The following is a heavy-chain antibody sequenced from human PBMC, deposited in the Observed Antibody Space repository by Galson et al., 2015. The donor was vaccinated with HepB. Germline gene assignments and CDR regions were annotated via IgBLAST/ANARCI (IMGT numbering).Heavy chain of an antibody. V-gene: IGHV4-34*01. CDR3: ARVGYYDFWSGAGGYYYGMDV. D-gene: IGHD3-3*01. CDR2: INHSGST. CDR1: GGSFSGYY. Sequence: SETLSLTCAVYGGSFSGYYWSWIRQPPGKGLEWIGEINHSGSTNYNPSLKSRVTISVDTSKNQFSLKLSSVTAADTAVYYCARVGYYDFWSGAGGYYYGMDVWGQGTTVTVSS. J-gene: IGHJ6*02.